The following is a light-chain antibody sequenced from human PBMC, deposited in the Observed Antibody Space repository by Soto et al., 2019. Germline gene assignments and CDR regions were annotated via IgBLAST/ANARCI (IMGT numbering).Light chain of an antibody. CDR2: EVS. J-gene: IGLJ2*01. V-gene: IGLV2-14*01. CDR3: SSYTSRSTVI. Sequence: QYALTQPASVSGSPGQSITISCTGTSSDVGGYTFVSWYQQHPGKAPKLLIYEVSNRPSGVSNRFSGSKSGNTASLTISGLQAEDEADFYCSSYTSRSTVIFGGGTKLTVL. CDR1: SSDVGGYTF.